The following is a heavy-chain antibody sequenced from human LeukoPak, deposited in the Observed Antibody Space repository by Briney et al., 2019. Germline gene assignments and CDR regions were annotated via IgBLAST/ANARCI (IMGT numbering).Heavy chain of an antibody. V-gene: IGHV3-20*04. CDR1: GFTFDDYG. Sequence: GGSLRLSCAASGFTFDDYGMTWVRQVPGKGLEWVSGISRNGGSTGYADSVKGRFTISRDNSKNTLYLQMNSLRAEDTAVYYCAIVVVTASFVYWGQGTLVTVSS. CDR3: AIVVVTASFVY. D-gene: IGHD2-21*02. J-gene: IGHJ4*02. CDR2: ISRNGGST.